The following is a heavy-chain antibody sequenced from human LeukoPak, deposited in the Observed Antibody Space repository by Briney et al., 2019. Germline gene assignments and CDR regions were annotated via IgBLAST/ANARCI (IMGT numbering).Heavy chain of an antibody. CDR3: AKREGTFDS. CDR2: LSLSDDTT. J-gene: IGHJ4*02. D-gene: IGHD3-10*01. V-gene: IGHV3-23*01. CDR1: GFTFNTYG. Sequence: GGSLRLSCAASGFTFNTYGMSWVRQAPGKGLEWVSTLSLSDDTTYYADSVKGRFTISRDTSKNTLYLQMNSLKAEDTAVYYCAKREGTFDSWGQGTLVTVSS.